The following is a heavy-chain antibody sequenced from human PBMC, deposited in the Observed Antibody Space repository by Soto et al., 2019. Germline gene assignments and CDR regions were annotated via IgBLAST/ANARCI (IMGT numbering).Heavy chain of an antibody. CDR2: IYYSGST. J-gene: IGHJ5*02. Sequence: QVQLQESGPGLVKPSETLSLTCTVSGGSISSYYWSWIRQPPGKGLEWIGYIYYSGSTNYNPSLKGRVTISVDTSKNQFSLKLSSVTAADTAVYCCAGSETRLLWFGELLVWFDPWGQGTLVTVSS. D-gene: IGHD3-10*01. CDR1: GGSISSYY. CDR3: AGSETRLLWFGELLVWFDP. V-gene: IGHV4-59*08.